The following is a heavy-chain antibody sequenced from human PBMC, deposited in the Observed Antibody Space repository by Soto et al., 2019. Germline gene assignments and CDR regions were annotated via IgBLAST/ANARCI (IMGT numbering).Heavy chain of an antibody. V-gene: IGHV3-23*01. J-gene: IGHJ5*02. Sequence: EVQLLEAGGGLVQPGGSLRLSCAASGFTFSNYAIRWVRQAPGKGLEWVSSITGSGDSTYYADSVKGRFTISRDNSKNTVYLQMNSLRVEDTAVYYCAKDPLKYSSSWYLESWFDPWGQGTLVTVSS. CDR1: GFTFSNYA. D-gene: IGHD6-13*01. CDR3: AKDPLKYSSSWYLESWFDP. CDR2: ITGSGDST.